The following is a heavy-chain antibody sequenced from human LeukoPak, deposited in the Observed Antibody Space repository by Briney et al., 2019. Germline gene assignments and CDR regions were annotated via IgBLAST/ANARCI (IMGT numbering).Heavy chain of an antibody. D-gene: IGHD3-9*01. J-gene: IGHJ6*02. CDR1: GFTFSSYA. Sequence: GGSLRLSCAASGFTFSSYAMSWVRQAPGKGLEWVSAISGSGGSTYYADSVKGRFTISRDNSKNTLYLQMNSLRAEDTAVYYCAKVYYDILTGYRVDGMDVWGQETTVTVSS. V-gene: IGHV3-23*01. CDR2: ISGSGGST. CDR3: AKVYYDILTGYRVDGMDV.